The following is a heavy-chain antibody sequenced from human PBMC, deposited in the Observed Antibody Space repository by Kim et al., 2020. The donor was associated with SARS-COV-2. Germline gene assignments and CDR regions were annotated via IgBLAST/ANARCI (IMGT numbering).Heavy chain of an antibody. CDR1: GYTFTSYA. Sequence: ASVKVSCKASGYTFTSYAMHWVRQAPGQRLEWMGWINAGNGNTKYSQKFQGRVTITRDTSASTAYMELSSLRSEDTAVYYCARGITAASSSWFVQLDYYYGMDVWGQGTTVTVSS. CDR2: INAGNGNT. V-gene: IGHV1-3*01. D-gene: IGHD6-13*01. CDR3: ARGITAASSSWFVQLDYYYGMDV. J-gene: IGHJ6*02.